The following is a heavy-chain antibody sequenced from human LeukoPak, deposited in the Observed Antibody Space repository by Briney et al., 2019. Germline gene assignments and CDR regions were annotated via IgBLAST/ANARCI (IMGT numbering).Heavy chain of an antibody. Sequence: ASLKVSCKASGYTFTRYYMHWVRQTPGQRLEWMGIINPSGGSARYAQKFQGRVTMTRDTSTSTVYMEVSSLRSEDTAVYYCARLADYDSSGYLSYWGQGTLVTVSS. V-gene: IGHV1-46*01. J-gene: IGHJ4*02. D-gene: IGHD3-22*01. CDR2: INPSGGSA. CDR1: GYTFTRYY. CDR3: ARLADYDSSGYLSY.